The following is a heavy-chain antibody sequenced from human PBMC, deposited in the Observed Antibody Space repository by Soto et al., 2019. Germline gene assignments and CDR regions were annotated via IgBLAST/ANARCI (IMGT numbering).Heavy chain of an antibody. CDR1: RFAVSDNY. CDR3: ATRTITVPH. Sequence: EVHLVESGGGLVQPGGSLRLSCAASRFAVSDNYMSWVRQAPGKGLEFVSLIYSGGTTSYVDSVKGRFTISRDNSKNTLYLQMNNRRAEDTAVSYCATRTITVPHWGQGTLVTGSS. D-gene: IGHD5-12*01. CDR2: IYSGGTT. V-gene: IGHV3-66*01. J-gene: IGHJ4*02.